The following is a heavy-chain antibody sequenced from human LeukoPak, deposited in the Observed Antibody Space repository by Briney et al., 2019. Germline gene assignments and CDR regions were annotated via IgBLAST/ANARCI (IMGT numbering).Heavy chain of an antibody. D-gene: IGHD6-19*01. Sequence: SETLSLTCTVSGYSISSGYYWGWIRQPPGKGLEWIGSIYHSGSTYYNPSLKSRVTISVDTSKNQFSLKLSSVTAADTAVYYCARGAVAGTHAFDIWGQGTMVTVSS. CDR2: IYHSGST. J-gene: IGHJ3*02. CDR3: ARGAVAGTHAFDI. V-gene: IGHV4-38-2*02. CDR1: GYSISSGYY.